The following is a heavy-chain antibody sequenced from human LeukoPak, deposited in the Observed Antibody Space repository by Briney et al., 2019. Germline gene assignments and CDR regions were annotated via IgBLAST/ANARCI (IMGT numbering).Heavy chain of an antibody. CDR3: AKSSPRYCSSTSCYYMDV. Sequence: PGGSLRLSCAASGFTLSSNYMSWVRQAPGKGLEWVSVIYSGGSTYYADSVKGRFTISRDNSKNTLYLQMNSLRAEDTAVYYCAKSSPRYCSSTSCYYMDVWGKGTTVTVSS. V-gene: IGHV3-66*02. J-gene: IGHJ6*03. CDR1: GFTLSSNY. D-gene: IGHD2-2*01. CDR2: IYSGGST.